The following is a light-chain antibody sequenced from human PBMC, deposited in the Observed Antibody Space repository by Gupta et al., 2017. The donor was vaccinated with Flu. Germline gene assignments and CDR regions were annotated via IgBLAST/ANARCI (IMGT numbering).Light chain of an antibody. V-gene: IGKV1-12*01. Sequence: PSSVSAPVGDRVTITCRASQFISNWLAWYQQKPGKAPKVLVHTASILHSGVPSRFSGSSSGTNFTLTISSLQPEDFAIYYCQQSNTFPGTFGQGTSVDLK. CDR1: QFISNW. CDR2: TAS. J-gene: IGKJ1*01. CDR3: QQSNTFPGT.